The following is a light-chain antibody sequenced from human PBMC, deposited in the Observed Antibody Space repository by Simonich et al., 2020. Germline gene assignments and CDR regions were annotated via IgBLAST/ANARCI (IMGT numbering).Light chain of an antibody. Sequence: EIVLTQSPDTLSLSPGERATLSCRSSQSVSSYLACYQQQPGQAPRLLIYDAANRSTGIPARFSGSGSWTDFTLTISSLEPEDFAVYYCQQRSNWPLFGQGTRLEIK. V-gene: IGKV3-11*01. CDR2: DAA. J-gene: IGKJ5*01. CDR1: QSVSSY. CDR3: QQRSNWPL.